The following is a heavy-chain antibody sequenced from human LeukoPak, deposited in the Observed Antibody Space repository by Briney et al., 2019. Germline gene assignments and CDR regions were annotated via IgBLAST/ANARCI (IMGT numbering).Heavy chain of an antibody. CDR3: ARASRGVVPAARRVNWFDP. Sequence: SQTLSLTCTVSGGSISSGDYYWSWIRQPPGKGLEWIGYIYYSGSTYYNPSLKSRVTISVDTSKNHFSLKLSSVTAADTAVYYCARASRGVVPAARRVNWFDPWGQGTLVTVSS. V-gene: IGHV4-30-4*08. J-gene: IGHJ5*02. CDR1: GGSISSGDYY. CDR2: IYYSGST. D-gene: IGHD2-2*01.